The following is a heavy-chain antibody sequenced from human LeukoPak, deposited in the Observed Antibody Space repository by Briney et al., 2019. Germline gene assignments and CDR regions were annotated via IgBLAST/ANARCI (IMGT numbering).Heavy chain of an antibody. D-gene: IGHD6-13*01. CDR3: ARIAAALNWFDP. CDR1: GGTFSSYA. V-gene: IGHV1-69*06. Sequence: SVKVSCKASGGTFSSYAISWVRQAPGQGLEGMGGIIPIFGTANYAQKFQGRVTITADKSTSTAYMELSSLRSEDTAVYYCARIAAALNWFDPWGQGTLVTVSS. J-gene: IGHJ5*02. CDR2: IIPIFGTA.